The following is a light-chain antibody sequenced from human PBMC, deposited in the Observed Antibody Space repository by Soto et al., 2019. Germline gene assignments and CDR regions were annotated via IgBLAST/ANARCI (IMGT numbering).Light chain of an antibody. V-gene: IGLV1-40*01. CDR2: GNS. J-gene: IGLJ1*01. CDR3: SSYTSSSPPYV. Sequence: QSVLTQPPSVSGAPGQRVTISCTGSSSNIGAGYDVHWYQQLPGTAPKLLIYGNSNRPSGVPDRFSGSKSGTSASLAITGLQAEDEADYYCSSYTSSSPPYVFGTGTKLTVL. CDR1: SSNIGAGYD.